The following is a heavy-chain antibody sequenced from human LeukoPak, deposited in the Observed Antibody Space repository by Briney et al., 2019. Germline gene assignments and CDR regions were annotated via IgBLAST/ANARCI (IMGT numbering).Heavy chain of an antibody. V-gene: IGHV4-39*01. CDR1: GGSISGSSYY. CDR3: ASSVGGSYLIIDY. Sequence: SETLSLTCTVSGGSISGSSYYWGWIRQPPGKGLEWIGSIYYSGSTYYNPSLKSRVTISVDTSKNQFSLKLSSVTAAGTAVYYCASSVGGSYLIIDYWGQGTLVTVSS. D-gene: IGHD1-26*01. CDR2: IYYSGST. J-gene: IGHJ4*02.